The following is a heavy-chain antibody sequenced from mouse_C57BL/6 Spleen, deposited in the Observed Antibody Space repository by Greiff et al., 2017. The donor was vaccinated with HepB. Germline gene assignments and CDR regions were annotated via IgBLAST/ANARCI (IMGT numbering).Heavy chain of an antibody. Sequence: VQRVESGPGLVAPSQSLSITCTVSGFSLTSYGVDWVRQSPGKGLEWLGVIWGVGSTNYNSALKSRLSISKDNSKSQVFLKMNSLQTDDTAMYYCARERNWDYAMDYWGQGTSVTVSS. CDR3: ARERNWDYAMDY. V-gene: IGHV2-6*01. CDR2: IWGVGST. J-gene: IGHJ4*01. CDR1: GFSLTSYG. D-gene: IGHD4-1*01.